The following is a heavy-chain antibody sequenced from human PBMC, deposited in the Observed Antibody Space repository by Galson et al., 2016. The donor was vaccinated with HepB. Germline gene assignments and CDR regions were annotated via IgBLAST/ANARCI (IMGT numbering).Heavy chain of an antibody. CDR2: IYHSGST. D-gene: IGHD3-10*01. V-gene: IGHV4-30-2*01. CDR3: ARTTYYYGSVYGMDV. CDR1: GGSISSGGYS. J-gene: IGHJ6*02. Sequence: TLSSTCAVSGGSISSGGYSWSWIRQPPGKGLEWIGYIYHSGSTFYNPSLKSRVTISVDRSKNQFSLKLSSVTAADTAVYFCARTTYYYGSVYGMDVWGQGTTVTVSS.